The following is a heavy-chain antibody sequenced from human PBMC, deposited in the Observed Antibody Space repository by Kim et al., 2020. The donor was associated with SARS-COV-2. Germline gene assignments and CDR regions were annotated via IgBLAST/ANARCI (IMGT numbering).Heavy chain of an antibody. V-gene: IGHV6-1*01. Sequence: SQTLSLTCAISGDSVSSNSAAWNWIRQSPSRGLEWLGRTYYRSKWYNDYAVSVKSRITINPDTSKNQFSLQLNSVTPEDTAVYYCARDVAVAGGYYYYGMDVWGQGTTVTVSS. D-gene: IGHD6-19*01. CDR3: ARDVAVAGGYYYYGMDV. CDR2: TYYRSKWYN. J-gene: IGHJ6*02. CDR1: GDSVSSNSAA.